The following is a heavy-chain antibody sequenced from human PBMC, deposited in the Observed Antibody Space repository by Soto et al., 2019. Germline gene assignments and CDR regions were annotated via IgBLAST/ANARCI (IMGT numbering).Heavy chain of an antibody. J-gene: IGHJ6*02. Sequence: PSETLSLTCSVSGGSTSSYYWSWIRQHPGKGLEWIGYIYYSGSTYYNPSLKSRVTISVYTSKNQFSLKLSSVTAADTAVYYCARQAFGELWYYGMDVWGQGTTVTSP. D-gene: IGHD3-10*01. CDR3: ARQAFGELWYYGMDV. CDR2: IYYSGST. V-gene: IGHV4-59*08. CDR1: GGSTSSYY.